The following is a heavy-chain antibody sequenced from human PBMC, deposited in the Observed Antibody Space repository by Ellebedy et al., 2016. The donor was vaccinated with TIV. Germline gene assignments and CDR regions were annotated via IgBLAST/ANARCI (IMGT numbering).Heavy chain of an antibody. CDR1: GYTFTSSA. CDR2: INAGNGNT. CDR3: ARERYSRVELDY. V-gene: IGHV1-3*01. D-gene: IGHD6-13*01. Sequence: AASVKVSCKASGYTFTSSAMHWVRQAPGQRLEWMGWINAGNGNTTYSQKFQGRVTITRDTSASTAYMELSSLRSEDTAVYYCARERYSRVELDYWGQGTLVSVSS. J-gene: IGHJ4*02.